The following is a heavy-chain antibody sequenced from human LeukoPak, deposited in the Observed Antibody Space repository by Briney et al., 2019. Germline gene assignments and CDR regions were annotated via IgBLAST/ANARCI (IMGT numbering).Heavy chain of an antibody. D-gene: IGHD3-3*01. CDR2: INPNSGGT. V-gene: IGHV1-2*02. CDR3: ARGWGLIWSGLTEPYYFDY. J-gene: IGHJ4*02. CDR1: GYTFTGYY. Sequence: VKVSCKASGYTFTGYYMHWVRQAPGQGLEWMGWINPNSGGTNYAQKFQGRVTMTRDTSISTAYMELSRLRSDDTAVYYCARGWGLIWSGLTEPYYFDYWGQGTLVTVSS.